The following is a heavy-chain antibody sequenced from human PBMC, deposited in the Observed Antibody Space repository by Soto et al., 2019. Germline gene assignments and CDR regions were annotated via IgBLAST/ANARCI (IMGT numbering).Heavy chain of an antibody. Sequence: QLQLQESGPGLVKPSETLSLTCTVSGGSISSSSYYWGWIRQPPGKGLEWIGSIYYSGSTYYNPSLKSRVTISVDTSKTQFALKLSSVTAADTAVYYCARRPRIQLWVRDWYFDLWGRGTLVTVSS. CDR3: ARRPRIQLWVRDWYFDL. CDR2: IYYSGST. V-gene: IGHV4-39*01. D-gene: IGHD5-18*01. CDR1: GGSISSSSYY. J-gene: IGHJ2*01.